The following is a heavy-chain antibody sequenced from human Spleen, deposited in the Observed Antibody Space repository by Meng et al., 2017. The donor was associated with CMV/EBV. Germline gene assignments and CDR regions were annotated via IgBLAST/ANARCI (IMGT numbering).Heavy chain of an antibody. CDR1: GCTSSSGWLH. CDR2: IYHSGTT. Sequence: VSGCTSSSGWLHWGRIDPRTGQGWVWISTIYHSGTTYYDPFLQSRLTITEDTSKNQFLLKMNSVTAADTAFYCGARYECGHDFFDRWGQGTLVTVSS. V-gene: IGHV4-30-4*08. CDR3: ARYECGHDFFDR. D-gene: IGHD2-21*01. J-gene: IGHJ5*02.